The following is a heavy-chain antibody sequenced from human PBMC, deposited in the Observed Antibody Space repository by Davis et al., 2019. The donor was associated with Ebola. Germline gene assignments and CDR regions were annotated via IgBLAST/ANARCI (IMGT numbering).Heavy chain of an antibody. D-gene: IGHD3-3*01. Sequence: SVKVSCKASGGTFSSYTISWVRQAPGQGLEWMGRIIPILGIANYAQKFQGRVTITADKSTSTAYMELSSLRAEDTAVYYCARGEADLEWLLGYYFDYWGQGTLVTVSS. J-gene: IGHJ4*02. CDR1: GGTFSSYT. V-gene: IGHV1-69*02. CDR2: IIPILGIA. CDR3: ARGEADLEWLLGYYFDY.